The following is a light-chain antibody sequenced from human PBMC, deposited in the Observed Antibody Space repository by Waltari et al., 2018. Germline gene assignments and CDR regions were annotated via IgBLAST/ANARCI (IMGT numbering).Light chain of an antibody. CDR1: RSDIGGYNY. J-gene: IGLJ2*01. CDR3: SSYIDSSTLEL. V-gene: IGLV2-14*03. CDR2: DLS. Sequence: QSPLPQPASVSGSPGQSITISCTGTRSDIGGYNYVSWYQQVPGKAPKLIIYDLSNRPSGVASRFSGSKAGNTASLTISGLQAEDEANYYCSSYIDSSTLELFGGGTSLTVL.